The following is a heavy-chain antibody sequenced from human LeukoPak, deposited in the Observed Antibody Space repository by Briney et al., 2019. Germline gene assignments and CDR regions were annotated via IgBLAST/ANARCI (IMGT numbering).Heavy chain of an antibody. V-gene: IGHV4-59*01. J-gene: IGHJ4*02. Sequence: PSETLSLTCTVSGGSISSYYWSWIRQPPGKGLEWIGYIYYSGSTNYNPSLKSRVTISVDTSKNQFSLKLSSVTAADTAVYYCAREIGIAVTGTAHYFDYWGQGTLVTVSS. CDR3: AREIGIAVTGTAHYFDY. CDR1: GGSISSYY. CDR2: IYYSGST. D-gene: IGHD6-19*01.